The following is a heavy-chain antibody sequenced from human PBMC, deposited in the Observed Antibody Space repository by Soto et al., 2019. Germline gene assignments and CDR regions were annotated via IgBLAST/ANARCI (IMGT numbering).Heavy chain of an antibody. CDR3: VRQPAANHNWFDP. Sequence: QVQLVQSGAEVKKPGSSVKVSCKASGGTFSSYTISWVRQAPGQGLEWMGRIIPILGIANYAQKFQGRVTITADKSTSTAYMELSSLRSEDTAVYYCVRQPAANHNWFDPWGQGTLVTVSS. D-gene: IGHD2-2*01. CDR1: GGTFSSYT. V-gene: IGHV1-69*02. J-gene: IGHJ5*02. CDR2: IIPILGIA.